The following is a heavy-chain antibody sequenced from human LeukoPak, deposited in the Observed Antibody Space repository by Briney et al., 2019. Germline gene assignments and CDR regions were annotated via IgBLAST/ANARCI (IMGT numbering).Heavy chain of an antibody. J-gene: IGHJ6*04. CDR1: GGSISSSSYY. V-gene: IGHV4-39*07. Sequence: SETLSLTCTVSGGSISSSSYYWGWIRQPPGKGLEWIGSIYYSGSTNYNPSLKSRVTISVDTSKNQFSLKLSSVTAADTAVYYCASAIEVGATDPLGFDVWGKGTTVTVSS. CDR3: ASAIEVGATDPLGFDV. CDR2: IYYSGST. D-gene: IGHD1-26*01.